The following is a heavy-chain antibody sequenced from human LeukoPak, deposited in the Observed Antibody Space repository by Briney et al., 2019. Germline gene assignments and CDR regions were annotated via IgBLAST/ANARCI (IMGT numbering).Heavy chain of an antibody. Sequence: SETLSLTCTVSGGSISGSSYYWGWIRQPPGKGLEWIGSNSGSTYYNPSLKSRVTISVDTSKNQFSLKLNSVTATDTAVYYCARHYGPWGQGTLVTVSS. CDR3: ARHYGP. V-gene: IGHV4-39*01. D-gene: IGHD3-10*01. CDR2: NSGST. CDR1: GGSISGSSYY. J-gene: IGHJ4*02.